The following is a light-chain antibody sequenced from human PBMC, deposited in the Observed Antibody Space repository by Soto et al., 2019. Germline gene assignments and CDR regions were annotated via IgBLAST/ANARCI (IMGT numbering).Light chain of an antibody. Sequence: VLTQSPTTLFLSPGERATLSCRASQSVSTYLAWYQQKPGQTPRLLIYDASNRATGIPARFSGSGSGTDFTLTISSLEPEDFAVYYCQQRSKWPLTFGGGTKVDIK. CDR3: QQRSKWPLT. CDR2: DAS. V-gene: IGKV3-11*01. CDR1: QSVSTY. J-gene: IGKJ4*01.